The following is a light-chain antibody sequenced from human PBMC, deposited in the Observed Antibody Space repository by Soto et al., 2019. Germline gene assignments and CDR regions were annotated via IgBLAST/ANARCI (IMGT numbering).Light chain of an antibody. Sequence: EIVLTQSPATLSLSPGERATLSCRTSQFVNSYLIWYQQKPGQAPRLLIYDASNRATGIPARFSGSGSGTDFTLTISSLEPEDFAVYYCQQYNNWPPWAFGQGTKVDIK. CDR1: QFVNSY. J-gene: IGKJ1*01. CDR3: QQYNNWPPWA. CDR2: DAS. V-gene: IGKV3-11*01.